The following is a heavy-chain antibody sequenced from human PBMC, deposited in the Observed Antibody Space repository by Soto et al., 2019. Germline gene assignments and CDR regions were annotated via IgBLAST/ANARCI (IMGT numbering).Heavy chain of an antibody. Sequence: QVHLVQSGAEVKKPGSSVKVSCRASGGTFNTYGFNWVRQAPGQGLEWMGGIIPLFGTTTYAQNFQGRVTVTTETLTNTAYMELRSLRPDDTAVYFCVLGGLETGYYRDMDYWGQGTLVSVSS. J-gene: IGHJ4*02. D-gene: IGHD3-9*01. CDR2: IIPLFGTT. CDR3: VLGGLETGYYRDMDY. V-gene: IGHV1-69*06. CDR1: GGTFNTYG.